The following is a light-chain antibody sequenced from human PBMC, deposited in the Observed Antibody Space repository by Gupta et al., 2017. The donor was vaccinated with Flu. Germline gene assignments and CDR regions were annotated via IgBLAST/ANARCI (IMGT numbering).Light chain of an antibody. Sequence: SYDLTQPPSLSVSPGQTVTITCSGDKLGDEYVCWYQQRPDQSPVLVIYQDSKRPSGIPERISGSNSGTTATLTISGTQTVDEDYYYCQAWDSNNWVFGGGTKLTVL. CDR3: QAWDSNNWV. V-gene: IGLV3-1*01. CDR1: KLGDEY. CDR2: QDS. J-gene: IGLJ3*02.